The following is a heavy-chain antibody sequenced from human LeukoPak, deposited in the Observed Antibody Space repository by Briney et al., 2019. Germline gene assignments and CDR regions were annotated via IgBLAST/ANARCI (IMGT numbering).Heavy chain of an antibody. CDR2: IYYSGST. J-gene: IGHJ4*02. D-gene: IGHD3-16*02. V-gene: IGHV4-34*01. CDR1: GGSFSGYY. CDR3: ASLRLGELSRKDN. Sequence: SETLSLTCAVYGGSFSGYYWSWIRQPPGKGLEWIGSIYYSGSTYYNPSLKSRVTISVDTSKNQFSLKLSSVTAADTAVYYCASLRLGELSRKDNWGQGTLVTVSS.